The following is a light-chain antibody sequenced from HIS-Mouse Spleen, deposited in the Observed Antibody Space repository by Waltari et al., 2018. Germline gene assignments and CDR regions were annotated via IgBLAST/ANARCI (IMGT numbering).Light chain of an antibody. CDR3: MQGTHWPFT. V-gene: IGKV2-30*02. J-gene: IGKJ3*01. Sequence: DVVMTQSPLSLPVTLGQPASISCRSSQSLVHSDGNTDWNWFQQRSGQSPRRLIYKVSNRDSGVPDRFSGSGSGTDFTLKISRVEAEDVGVYYCMQGTHWPFTFGPGTKVDIK. CDR1: QSLVHSDGNTD. CDR2: KVS.